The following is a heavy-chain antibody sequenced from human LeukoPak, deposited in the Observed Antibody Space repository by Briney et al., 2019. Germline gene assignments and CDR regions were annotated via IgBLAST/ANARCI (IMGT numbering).Heavy chain of an antibody. Sequence: GAPVKVSCKASRSTFTNYYINWLRQVSGQGLEWIGWLKRNSGDTASAEQFQGTVTMTREPFTSTAYTVLSGLTSEDTATYDGARNVPEGSYSDCWGKGTMVTVS. J-gene: IGHJ4*02. CDR3: ARNVPEGSYSDC. V-gene: IGHV1-8*01. CDR1: RSTFTNYY. D-gene: IGHD2-2*01. CDR2: LKRNSGDT.